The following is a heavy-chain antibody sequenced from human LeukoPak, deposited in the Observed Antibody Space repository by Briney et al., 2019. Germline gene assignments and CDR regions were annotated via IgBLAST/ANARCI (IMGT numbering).Heavy chain of an antibody. J-gene: IGHJ4*02. Sequence: GGSLRLSCAASGFTFSSYSMTWVRQAPGKGLEWVSYISGSSSPLYYADSVKGRVTISRDNAKDSLYLQMTSLRDEDTAVYYCARVSGSYYFDYWGQGTLVTVSP. CDR3: ARVSGSYYFDY. V-gene: IGHV3-48*02. CDR1: GFTFSSYS. D-gene: IGHD3-10*01. CDR2: ISGSSSPL.